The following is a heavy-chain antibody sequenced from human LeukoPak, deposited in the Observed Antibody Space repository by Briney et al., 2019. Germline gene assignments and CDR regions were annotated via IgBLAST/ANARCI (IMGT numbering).Heavy chain of an antibody. D-gene: IGHD3-22*01. CDR2: IRFDGSYK. CDR1: GFTFNSYG. J-gene: IGHJ4*02. V-gene: IGHV3-30*02. Sequence: GGSLRLSCAASGFTFNSYGMHWVRQAPGKGLEWVAFIRFDGSYKDYADSVKGRFTISRDNAKNSLYLQMNSLRAEDTAVYYCARGRYDSSGYYSIFDSWGQGTLVTVSS. CDR3: ARGRYDSSGYYSIFDS.